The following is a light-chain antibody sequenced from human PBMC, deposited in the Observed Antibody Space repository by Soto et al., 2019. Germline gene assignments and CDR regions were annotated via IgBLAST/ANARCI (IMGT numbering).Light chain of an antibody. Sequence: EVVLTQSPGTLSLSRGERATLSCRASERIYSAYLGWYQQKPGQAPRLLIYGASSRATGIPDRFSGSGSGTDFTLTISRLEPEDFALYYCQQYANSRTFGQGTKVDI. J-gene: IGKJ1*01. CDR3: QQYANSRT. CDR1: ERIYSAY. CDR2: GAS. V-gene: IGKV3-20*01.